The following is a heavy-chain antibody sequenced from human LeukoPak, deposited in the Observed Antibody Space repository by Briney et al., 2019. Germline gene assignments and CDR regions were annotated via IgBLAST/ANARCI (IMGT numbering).Heavy chain of an antibody. CDR3: ARDRGGGVAGSY. V-gene: IGHV3-66*01. Sequence: GGALRLSCSASGFTFTSYAMSWVRQAPGKGVEWVSVIYSGGSTYYADSVKGRFIISRDNAKNTLYLQVNNLRAEDTAVYYCARDRGGGVAGSYWGQGTLVTVSS. D-gene: IGHD6-19*01. J-gene: IGHJ4*02. CDR1: GFTFTSYA. CDR2: IYSGGST.